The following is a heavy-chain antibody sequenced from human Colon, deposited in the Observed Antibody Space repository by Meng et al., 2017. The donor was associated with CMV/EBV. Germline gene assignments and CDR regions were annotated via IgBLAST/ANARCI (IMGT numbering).Heavy chain of an antibody. V-gene: IGHV1-2*02. CDR1: GYTFTANH. D-gene: IGHD6-13*01. J-gene: IGHJ4*02. CDR2: IDPQDGGT. Sequence: QGQLVQAGHEVQKPCASVKVSCKASGYTFTANHLHWVRQAPGQGLEWMGWIDPQDGGTYFAQKFQDRVTLTRDTSITTAYMELSGLTSDDTAIYYCVRESWYFDFWGEGTLVTVSS. CDR3: VRESWYFDF.